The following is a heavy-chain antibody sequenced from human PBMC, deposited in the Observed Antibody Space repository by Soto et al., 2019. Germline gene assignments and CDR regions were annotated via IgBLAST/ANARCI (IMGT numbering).Heavy chain of an antibody. Sequence: QVQLVQSGAEVKKPGSSVKVSCKASGGTFSSYTISWVRQAPGQGLEWMGRIIPILGIANYAQKFQGRDTIPADKSASTAYMELSSLRSEDTAVYYCARSNAYGDYLDFWGQGTLVTVSS. CDR1: GGTFSSYT. CDR2: IIPILGIA. CDR3: ARSNAYGDYLDF. V-gene: IGHV1-69*02. D-gene: IGHD4-17*01. J-gene: IGHJ4*02.